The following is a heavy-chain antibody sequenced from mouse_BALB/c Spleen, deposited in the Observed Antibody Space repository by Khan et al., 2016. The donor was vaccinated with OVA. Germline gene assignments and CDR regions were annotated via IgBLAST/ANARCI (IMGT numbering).Heavy chain of an antibody. CDR1: GYSITSGYY. D-gene: IGHD3-3*01. J-gene: IGHJ3*01. CDR3: AGAGRWFDY. V-gene: IGHV3-6*02. Sequence: EVQLQESGPGLVKPSQSLSLTCSVTGYSITSGYYWNWIRQFPGNKLEWMGYITYGGSFNYNPSLKNRISITRDTSNNQFFLKLNSVTPEDTATYYCAGAGRWFDYWGQGTLVTVSA. CDR2: ITYGGSF.